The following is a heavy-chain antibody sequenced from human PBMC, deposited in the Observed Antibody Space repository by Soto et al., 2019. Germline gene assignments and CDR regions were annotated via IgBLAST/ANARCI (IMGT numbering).Heavy chain of an antibody. CDR1: GGSFSGYY. CDR3: ARGGVCCSRTSGYVDY. CDR2: INHSGSS. D-gene: IGHD2-2*01. V-gene: IGHV4-34*01. J-gene: IGHJ4*02. Sequence: QVQLQQWGAGLLKPSETLSLTCAVYGGSFSGYYWSWVRQPPGKGLEWIGEINHSGSSNYNPSLKSPATISVDTSKNHCALRLSTVTAADTAVYYCARGGVCCSRTSGYVDYWGQGTLVTVSS.